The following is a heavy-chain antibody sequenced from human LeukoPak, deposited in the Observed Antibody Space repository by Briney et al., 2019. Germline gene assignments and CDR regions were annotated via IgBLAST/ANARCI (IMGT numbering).Heavy chain of an antibody. CDR2: IYYSGST. CDR1: GGSISSGSYY. CDR3: ARDSSYSSSLDY. J-gene: IGHJ4*02. D-gene: IGHD6-13*01. Sequence: SETLSLTCTVSGGSISSGSYYWSWIRQHPGKGLEWIGYIYYSGSTYYNPSLKSRVTISVDTSKNQFSLKLSSVTAADTAVYYCARDSSYSSSLDYWGQGTLVTVSS. V-gene: IGHV4-31*03.